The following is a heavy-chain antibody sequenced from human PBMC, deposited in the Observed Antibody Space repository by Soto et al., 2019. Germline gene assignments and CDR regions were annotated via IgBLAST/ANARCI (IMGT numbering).Heavy chain of an antibody. CDR1: GFTFSSYG. CDR3: AKVLYGVVTYFDS. Sequence: EVQLLESGVGLVQPGGSLRLSCASSGFTFSSYGMTWVRRPPGKGLECVSAISGSGAATYYADSVQGRFTISRDNSNNTLYLQMNSLRAEDTAVYSCAKVLYGVVTYFDSWGQGTLVTVSS. D-gene: IGHD3-3*01. CDR2: ISGSGAAT. V-gene: IGHV3-23*01. J-gene: IGHJ4*02.